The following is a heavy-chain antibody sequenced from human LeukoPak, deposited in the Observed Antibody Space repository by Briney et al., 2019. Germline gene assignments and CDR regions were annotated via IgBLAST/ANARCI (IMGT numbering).Heavy chain of an antibody. D-gene: IGHD3-3*01. CDR1: GFAFDDYA. Sequence: PGGSLRLSCAASGFAFDDYAMHWGRPAPGKGLGWGSGISLNSGSIGYADSVKGRFTISRDNAKNSLYLQMNSLRAEDTALYYCAKDMGWSGYSRKHRAYYYYGMDVWGQGTAVTVS. CDR3: AKDMGWSGYSRKHRAYYYYGMDV. CDR2: ISLNSGSI. V-gene: IGHV3-9*01. J-gene: IGHJ6*02.